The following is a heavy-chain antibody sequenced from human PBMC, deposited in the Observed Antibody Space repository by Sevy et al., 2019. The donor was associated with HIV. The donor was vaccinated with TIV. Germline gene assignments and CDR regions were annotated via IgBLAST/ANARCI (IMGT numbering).Heavy chain of an antibody. CDR2: IYYSGST. D-gene: IGHD2-2*01. CDR1: GGSISSYY. Sequence: SETLSLTCTVSGGSISSYYWSWIRQPPGKGVEWIGYIYYSGSTNYNPSLKSRVTISVDTSKNQFSLKLSSVTAADTAVYYCARGYRVVPAAIGGAFDIWGQGTMVTVSS. V-gene: IGHV4-59*01. J-gene: IGHJ3*02. CDR3: ARGYRVVPAAIGGAFDI.